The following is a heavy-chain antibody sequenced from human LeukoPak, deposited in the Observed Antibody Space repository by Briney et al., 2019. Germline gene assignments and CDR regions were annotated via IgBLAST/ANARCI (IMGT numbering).Heavy chain of an antibody. D-gene: IGHD2-2*01. Sequence: GGSLRLSCAASGFTFSNAWMSWVRQAPGKGLEWVGRIKSKTDGGTTDYAAPVKGRFTTSRDDSKNTLYLQVNSLKTEDTAVYYCTTRYCSSTSCYSAYWGQGTLVTVSS. J-gene: IGHJ4*02. V-gene: IGHV3-15*01. CDR3: TTRYCSSTSCYSAY. CDR1: GFTFSNAW. CDR2: IKSKTDGGTT.